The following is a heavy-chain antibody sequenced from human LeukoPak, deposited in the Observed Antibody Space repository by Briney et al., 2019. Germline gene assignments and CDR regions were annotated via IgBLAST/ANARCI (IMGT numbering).Heavy chain of an antibody. CDR2: IRYDGSNK. Sequence: PGGSLRLSCVASGFSFSSYGMHWVRQAPGKGLEWVAFIRYDGSNKYYTDSVKGRFTISRDNSKNTLYLQMNSLRVEDTAVYYCAKYYRESSGASPLAYWGQGTRVTVSS. CDR3: AKYYRESSGASPLAY. V-gene: IGHV3-30*02. J-gene: IGHJ4*02. CDR1: GFSFSSYG. D-gene: IGHD3-22*01.